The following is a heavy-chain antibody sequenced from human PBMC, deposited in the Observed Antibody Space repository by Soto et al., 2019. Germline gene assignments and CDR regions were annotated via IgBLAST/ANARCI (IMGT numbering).Heavy chain of an antibody. J-gene: IGHJ4*02. V-gene: IGHV3-7*01. Sequence: EVQLLESGGGLVQPGGSLRLSCAASGFAFSGYWLSWVRQAPGKGLEWVANIKQEGSEKYYVDSVKGRFTISRDNAKNSLYLQMNSLRVEDTAVYYCARGGRGVYFDYWGQGALVTVSS. CDR1: GFAFSGYW. CDR3: ARGGRGVYFDY. CDR2: IKQEGSEK.